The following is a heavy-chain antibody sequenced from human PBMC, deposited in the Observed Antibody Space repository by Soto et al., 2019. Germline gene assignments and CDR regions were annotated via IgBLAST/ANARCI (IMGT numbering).Heavy chain of an antibody. D-gene: IGHD5-12*01. CDR3: ARLNRVATYYMDV. Sequence: SETMSLTCTVSGGSISSGGYYWSWIRQHPGKGLEWIGYIYYSGSTYYNPSLKSRVTISVDTSKNQFSLKLSSVTAADTAVYYCARLNRVATYYMDVWGKGTTVTVS. V-gene: IGHV4-31*03. CDR1: GGSISSGGYY. CDR2: IYYSGST. J-gene: IGHJ6*03.